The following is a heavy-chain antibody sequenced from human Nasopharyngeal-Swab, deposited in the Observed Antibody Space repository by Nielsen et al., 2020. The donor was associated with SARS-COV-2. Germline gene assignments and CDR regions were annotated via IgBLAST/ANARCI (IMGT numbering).Heavy chain of an antibody. J-gene: IGHJ4*02. V-gene: IGHV4-34*01. D-gene: IGHD5-24*01. Sequence: GSLRLSCAVYGGSFSGYYWSWIRQPPGKGLEWIGEINHSGSTNYNPSLKSRVTISVDTSKNQFSLKLSSVTAADTAVYYCARGRGVGLATIGVDCWGQGTLVTVSS. CDR3: ARGRGVGLATIGVDC. CDR1: GGSFSGYY. CDR2: INHSGST.